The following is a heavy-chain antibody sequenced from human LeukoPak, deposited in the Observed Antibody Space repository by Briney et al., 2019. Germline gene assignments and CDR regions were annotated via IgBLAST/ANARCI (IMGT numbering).Heavy chain of an antibody. CDR1: GGSFSGYY. D-gene: IGHD6-19*01. CDR3: ARSGGYSNGWGRYYYYLDV. CDR2: VSRTGTT. Sequence: SETLSLTCAVYGGSFSGYYWTWIRQPPGKGLEWIGEVSRTGTTKYNPSLMSRITISVDASMRQFSLKLSSVTAADTAVYYCARSGGYSNGWGRYYYYLDVWDIGTTVTVTS. V-gene: IGHV4-34*01. J-gene: IGHJ6*03.